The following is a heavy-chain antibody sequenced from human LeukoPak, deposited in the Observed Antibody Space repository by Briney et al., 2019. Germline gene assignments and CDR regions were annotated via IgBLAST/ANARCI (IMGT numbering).Heavy chain of an antibody. V-gene: IGHV4-39*07. CDR3: ARVLYSYITIDY. J-gene: IGHJ4*02. CDR1: GGSISSSSYY. Sequence: SETLSLTCTVSGGSISSSSYYWGWIRQPPGKGLEWIGSIYYSGSTYYNPSLKSRVTISVDTSKNQFSLKLSSVTAADTAVYYCARVLYSYITIDYWGQGTLVTVSS. D-gene: IGHD5-18*01. CDR2: IYYSGST.